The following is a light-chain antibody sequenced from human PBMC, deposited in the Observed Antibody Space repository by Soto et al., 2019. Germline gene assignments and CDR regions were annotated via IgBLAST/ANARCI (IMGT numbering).Light chain of an antibody. CDR1: QGIGVY. CDR3: QKYNSAPLT. V-gene: IGKV1-27*01. CDR2: SAS. Sequence: DIQMTQSPSSLSASFGDRVTITCRASQGIGVYLAWFQQKPGNAPKLLIYSASTLQSGVPSRFSGSGSGTDFTLTISGLQPEDVATYYCQKYNSAPLTFRGGTKVEIK. J-gene: IGKJ4*01.